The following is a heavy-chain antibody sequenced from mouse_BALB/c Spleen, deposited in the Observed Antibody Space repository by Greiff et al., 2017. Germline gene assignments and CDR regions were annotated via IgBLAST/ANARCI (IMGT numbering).Heavy chain of an antibody. J-gene: IGHJ2*01. CDR2: INPSSGYT. CDR3: ARSRNDYLYFDY. V-gene: IGHV1-4*01. D-gene: IGHD2-4*01. CDR1: GYTFTSYT. Sequence: VQLQQSGAELARPGASVKMSCKASGYTFTSYTMHWVKQRPGQGLEWIGYINPSSGYTNYNQKFKDKATLTADKSSSTAYMQLSSLTSEDSAVYYCARSRNDYLYFDYWGQGTTLTVSS.